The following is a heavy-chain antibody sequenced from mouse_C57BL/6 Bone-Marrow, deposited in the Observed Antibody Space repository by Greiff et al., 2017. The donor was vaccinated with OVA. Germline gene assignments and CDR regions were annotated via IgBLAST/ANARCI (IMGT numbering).Heavy chain of an antibody. J-gene: IGHJ3*01. Sequence: EVKLVESGGDLVKPGGSLKLSCAASGFTFTSYGMSWVRQTPDKRLEWVATISSGGSYTYYPDSVKGRFTISRDNAKNTLYLHMSSMKSEDTAMYYCERQGRGGIYWYGSRCGFFDYWGQGTLVTVSA. CDR1: GFTFTSYG. D-gene: IGHD1-1*01. V-gene: IGHV5-6*01. CDR3: ERQGRGGIYWYGSRCGFFDY. CDR2: ISSGGSYT.